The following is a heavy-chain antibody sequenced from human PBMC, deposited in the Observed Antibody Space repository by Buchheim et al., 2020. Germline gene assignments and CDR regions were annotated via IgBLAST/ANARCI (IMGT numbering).Heavy chain of an antibody. D-gene: IGHD3-10*01. CDR1: GGSFSGYY. V-gene: IGHV4-34*01. CDR2: INHSGST. CDR3: ARGRGTMVRGVPYYYYMDV. J-gene: IGHJ6*03. Sequence: QVQLQQWGAGLLKPSETLSLTCAVYGGSFSGYYWSWIRQPPGKGLEWIGEINHSGSTNYNPSLKSRVTISVDTSKNQFSLKLRSVTAADTAVYYCARGRGTMVRGVPYYYYMDVWGKGTT.